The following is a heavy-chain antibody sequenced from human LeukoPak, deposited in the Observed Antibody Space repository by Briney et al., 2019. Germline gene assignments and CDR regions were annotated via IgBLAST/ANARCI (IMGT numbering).Heavy chain of an antibody. CDR2: IKSKTDGGTT. D-gene: IGHD2-21*02. V-gene: IGHV3-15*01. Sequence: GGSLRLSCAASGFTFSNAWMSWVRQAPGKGLEWVGRIKSKTDGGTTDYAAPVKGRFTISRDDSKNTLYLQMNSLKTEDTAVYYCTTGPPYCGGDCYIDYWGQGTLVTVS. CDR1: GFTFSNAW. J-gene: IGHJ4*02. CDR3: TTGPPYCGGDCYIDY.